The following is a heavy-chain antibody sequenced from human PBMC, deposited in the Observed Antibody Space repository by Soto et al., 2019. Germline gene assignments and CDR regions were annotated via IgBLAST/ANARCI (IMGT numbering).Heavy chain of an antibody. CDR2: IIPIFGTA. Sequence: QVQLVQSGAEVKKPGSSVKVSCTASGGTFSSYAISWVRQAHGQGLEWMGGIIPIFGTANYAQKFQGRVTITADESTSTDYMELSRLRSEDTAVYSCASDGCSSPSCHQNWFDPWGQGTLVTVSS. CDR1: GGTFSSYA. V-gene: IGHV1-69*01. D-gene: IGHD2-2*01. J-gene: IGHJ5*02. CDR3: ASDGCSSPSCHQNWFDP.